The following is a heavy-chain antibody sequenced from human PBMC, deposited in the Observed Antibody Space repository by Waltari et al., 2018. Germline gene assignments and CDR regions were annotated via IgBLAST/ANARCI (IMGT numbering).Heavy chain of an antibody. D-gene: IGHD4-17*01. Sequence: QVQLQESGSGLVKPSETLSHTCTVSGGSISSYYWSWIRQPPGKGLEWIGYIYYSGSTNYNPSLKSRVTISVDTSKNQFSLKLSSVTAADTAVYYCARGQSGTVTPLDYWGQGTLVTVSS. V-gene: IGHV4-59*01. CDR1: GGSISSYY. CDR3: ARGQSGTVTPLDY. CDR2: IYYSGST. J-gene: IGHJ4*02.